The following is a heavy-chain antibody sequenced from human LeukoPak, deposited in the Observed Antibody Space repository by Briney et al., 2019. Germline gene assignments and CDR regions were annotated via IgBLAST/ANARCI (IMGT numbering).Heavy chain of an antibody. CDR1: GGSISSYY. D-gene: IGHD2-15*01. Sequence: SETLSLTCTVSGGSISSYYWSWIRQPAGKGLDWIGRIYTSGSTNYNPSLKSRVTMSVDTSKNQFSLKLSSVTAADTAVYYCARVVGRNYYYYYMDVWGKGTTVTVSS. J-gene: IGHJ6*03. CDR3: ARVVGRNYYYYYMDV. V-gene: IGHV4-4*07. CDR2: IYTSGST.